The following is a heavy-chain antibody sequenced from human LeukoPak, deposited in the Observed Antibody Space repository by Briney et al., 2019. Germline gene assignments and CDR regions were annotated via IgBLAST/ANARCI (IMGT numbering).Heavy chain of an antibody. V-gene: IGHV3-33*08. Sequence: PGGSLRLSCAASGFNFSSYGMHWVRRAPGKGLEWVAIIWYDGSTKYYADSVKGRFTISRDNSKNTLYLQMNSLRAEDTAVYYCARGLRYFDWSQNWFDPWGQGTLVTVSS. CDR3: ARGLRYFDWSQNWFDP. D-gene: IGHD3-9*01. J-gene: IGHJ5*02. CDR2: IWYDGSTK. CDR1: GFNFSSYG.